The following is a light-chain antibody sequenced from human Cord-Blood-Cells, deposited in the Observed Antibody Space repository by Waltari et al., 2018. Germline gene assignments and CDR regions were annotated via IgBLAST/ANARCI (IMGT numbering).Light chain of an antibody. Sequence: QSALTQPAAVSGSPGQSITISCPGTTSDVGGYNSVSWYQQHPVKAPKRMIYDVSNRPSVVSNRFSGSKSGNTASLTISGLQAEDEADYYGSSYTSSSTRVFGGGTKLTVL. V-gene: IGLV2-14*03. CDR2: DVS. CDR3: SSYTSSSTRV. J-gene: IGLJ3*02. CDR1: TSDVGGYNS.